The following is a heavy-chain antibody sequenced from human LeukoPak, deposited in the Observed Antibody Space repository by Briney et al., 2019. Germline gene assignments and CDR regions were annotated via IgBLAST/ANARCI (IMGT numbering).Heavy chain of an antibody. Sequence: PSETLSLTCTVSGGSISSSSYYWGWIRQPPGKGLEWIGNIYYSGSTYYNPSLKSRVTISVDTSKNQFSLKLSSVTAADTAVYYCAGPTTVAIYWGQGTLVTVSS. J-gene: IGHJ4*02. V-gene: IGHV4-39*07. CDR2: IYYSGST. CDR1: GGSISSSSYY. CDR3: AGPTTVAIY. D-gene: IGHD4-23*01.